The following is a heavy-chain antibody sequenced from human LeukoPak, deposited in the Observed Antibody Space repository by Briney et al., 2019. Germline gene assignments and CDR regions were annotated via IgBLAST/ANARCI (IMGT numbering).Heavy chain of an antibody. J-gene: IGHJ4*02. Sequence: SETLSLTCTVSGASISSYYRSWIRQPPGKGLEWIGYIYYSGSTNYNPSLKSRITISVDTSKNQFSLKLSSVTAADTAVYYCARLYSSSLGRVFDYWGQGTLVTVSS. CDR2: IYYSGST. CDR1: GASISSYY. D-gene: IGHD6-13*01. CDR3: ARLYSSSLGRVFDY. V-gene: IGHV4-59*01.